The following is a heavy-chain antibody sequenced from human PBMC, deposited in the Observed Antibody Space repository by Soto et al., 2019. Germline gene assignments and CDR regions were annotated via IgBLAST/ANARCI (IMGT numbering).Heavy chain of an antibody. V-gene: IGHV1-2*02. CDR1: GYTFTAYY. J-gene: IGHJ6*02. D-gene: IGHD6-6*01. CDR3: ASGGDSSSFYSGLDV. CDR2: INPDSGDT. Sequence: QVQLVQSGAEVKKPGASVKVSCKASGYTFTAYYLHWVRQAPGQGLEWMGWINPDSGDTNYAQNFQGRVTMTRDTSLNAAYVVLSGLRSADTAVYYCASGGDSSSFYSGLDVWGQGPTVTISS.